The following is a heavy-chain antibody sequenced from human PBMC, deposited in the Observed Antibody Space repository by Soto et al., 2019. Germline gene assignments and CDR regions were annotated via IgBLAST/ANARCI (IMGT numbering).Heavy chain of an antibody. D-gene: IGHD4-17*01. V-gene: IGHV3-30*03. J-gene: IGHJ4*02. CDR3: ATQDYDYGGNSGDFDY. Sequence: PGGSLRLSCAASGFTFSSYGMHWVRQAPGKGLEWVAVISYDGSNKYYADSVKGRFTISRDNSKNTLYLQMNSLRAEDTAVYYCATQDYDYGGNSGDFDYWGQGTLVTVSS. CDR2: ISYDGSNK. CDR1: GFTFSSYG.